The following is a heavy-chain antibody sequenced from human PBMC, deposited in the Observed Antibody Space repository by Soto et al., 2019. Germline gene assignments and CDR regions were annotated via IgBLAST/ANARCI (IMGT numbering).Heavy chain of an antibody. J-gene: IGHJ4*02. V-gene: IGHV3-53*01. CDR1: GFTVGNNY. CDR3: AKDGRGSGSHYNSFGY. Sequence: EVQLVESGGGLIQPGGSPKLSCAASGFTVGNNYMSWVRQAPGKGLEWVSLIYSTGTTKYADSVKGRFTVSRDNAKNTLFLQMNSLRAEDTAVYYFAKDGRGSGSHYNSFGYWGQGTLVTVSS. CDR2: IYSTGTT. D-gene: IGHD3-10*01.